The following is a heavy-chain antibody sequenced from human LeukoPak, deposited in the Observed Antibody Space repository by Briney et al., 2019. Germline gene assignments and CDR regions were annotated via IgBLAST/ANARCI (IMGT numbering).Heavy chain of an antibody. J-gene: IGHJ3*02. CDR2: ISGSGGST. CDR1: GFTFSSYA. D-gene: IGHD2-2*01. Sequence: GGSLRLSCAASGFTFSSYALSWVRQAPGKGLEWVSAISGSGGSTYYADSVKGRFTISRDNSKNTLYLQMNSLRAEDTAVYYCAKSVVPAAIDPDAFDIWGQGTMVTVSS. V-gene: IGHV3-23*01. CDR3: AKSVVPAAIDPDAFDI.